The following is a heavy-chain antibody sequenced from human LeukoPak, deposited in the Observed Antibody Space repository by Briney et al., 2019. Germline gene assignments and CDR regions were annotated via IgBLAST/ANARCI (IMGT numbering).Heavy chain of an antibody. CDR2: IYSGGST. J-gene: IGHJ4*02. Sequence: LPGGSLRLSCAASGFTVSSNYMSWVRQAPGKGLEWVSVIYSGGSTYYADSVKGRFTISRDNSKNTLYLQMNSLRAEDTAVYYCARDRDSSGWYYFDYWGQGTLVTV. D-gene: IGHD6-19*01. CDR1: GFTVSSNY. V-gene: IGHV3-53*01. CDR3: ARDRDSSGWYYFDY.